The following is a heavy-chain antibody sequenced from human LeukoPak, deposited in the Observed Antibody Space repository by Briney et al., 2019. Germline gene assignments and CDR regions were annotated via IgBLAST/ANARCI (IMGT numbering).Heavy chain of an antibody. CDR3: AKDRPGPIDY. J-gene: IGHJ4*02. D-gene: IGHD6-6*01. V-gene: IGHV3-30*18. CDR1: GFTFSSYG. Sequence: GRSLGLSCAASGFTFSSYGMHWVRQAPGKGLEWVAVISYDGSNKDYAGSVKGRFTMSRDNSINTLYLQMNSLRAEDTAVYYCAKDRPGPIDYWGQGTLVTVST. CDR2: ISYDGSNK.